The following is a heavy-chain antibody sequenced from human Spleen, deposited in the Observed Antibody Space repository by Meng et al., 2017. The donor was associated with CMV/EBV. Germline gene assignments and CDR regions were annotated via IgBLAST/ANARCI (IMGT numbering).Heavy chain of an antibody. Sequence: GESLKISCKGSGYSFSSYWITWVRQMPGKGLEWMGIIYPGDSDTRYSPSFQGQVTISADMSISTAYLHWSSLKASDTAMYYCARQGDCTSTDCRGGLDYWGQGTLVTVSS. V-gene: IGHV5-51*01. CDR3: ARQGDCTSTDCRGGLDY. CDR1: GYSFSSYW. CDR2: IYPGDSDT. J-gene: IGHJ4*02. D-gene: IGHD2-8*01.